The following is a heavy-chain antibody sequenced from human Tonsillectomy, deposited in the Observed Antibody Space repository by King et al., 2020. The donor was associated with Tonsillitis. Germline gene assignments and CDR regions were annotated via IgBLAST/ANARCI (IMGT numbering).Heavy chain of an antibody. CDR3: ARNGAGKTGDS. CDR1: GGSISNYY. J-gene: IGHJ4*02. D-gene: IGHD3-10*01. CDR2: IYSSGST. V-gene: IGHV4-4*07. Sequence: QLQESGPGLVKPSETLSLTCTASGGSISNYYWTWIRQPAGKGLEWIGRIYSSGSTNYNPSLKSRVTMSVDTSKNQFSLKLGSVTAADTAMYYCARNGAGKTGDSWGQGLLVTVSS.